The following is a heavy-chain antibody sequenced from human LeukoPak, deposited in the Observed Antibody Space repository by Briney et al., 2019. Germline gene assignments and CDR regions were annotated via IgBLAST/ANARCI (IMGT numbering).Heavy chain of an antibody. CDR3: TTELPYHYYDSSY. D-gene: IGHD3-22*01. CDR2: IKSKTDGGTT. Sequence: PGGSLRLSCAASGFTFSNAWMSWVRQAPGKGLEWVGRIKSKTDGGTTDYAAPVKGRFTISRDDSKNTLYLQMNSLKTEDTAVYYCTTELPYHYYDSSYWGQGTLVTVSS. CDR1: GFTFSNAW. J-gene: IGHJ4*02. V-gene: IGHV3-15*01.